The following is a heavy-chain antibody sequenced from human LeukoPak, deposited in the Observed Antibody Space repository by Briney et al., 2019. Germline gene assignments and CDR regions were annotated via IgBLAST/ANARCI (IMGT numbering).Heavy chain of an antibody. J-gene: IGHJ4*02. CDR3: AREGSSSSYYSDY. D-gene: IGHD6-13*01. Sequence: GGSLRLSCEVSGFTFSSYSMNWVRQAPGKGLEWVSYISTTSSTIKYADSVKGRFTISRDNAKNSLYLQMNSLRAEDTAVYYCAREGSSSSYYSDYWGQGTLVTVSS. V-gene: IGHV3-48*01. CDR1: GFTFSSYS. CDR2: ISTTSSTI.